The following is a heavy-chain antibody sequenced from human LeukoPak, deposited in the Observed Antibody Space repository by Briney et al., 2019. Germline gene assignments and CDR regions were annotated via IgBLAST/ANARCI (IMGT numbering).Heavy chain of an antibody. Sequence: AGGSLRLSCAASGFPFSDAWMGWVRQAPGKGLEWVGRIESKTDSGTTEYAAPVKGRFTISRDDSKNTLYLQMNSLKTEDTAVYYCTRDEGDDYFDNWGQGTLVTVSS. V-gene: IGHV3-15*04. CDR2: IESKTDSGTT. CDR1: GFPFSDAW. D-gene: IGHD3-16*01. J-gene: IGHJ4*02. CDR3: TRDEGDDYFDN.